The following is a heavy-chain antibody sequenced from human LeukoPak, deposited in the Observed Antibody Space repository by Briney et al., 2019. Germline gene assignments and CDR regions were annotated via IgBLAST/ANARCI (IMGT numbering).Heavy chain of an antibody. V-gene: IGHV3-23*01. CDR2: ISGSGGST. CDR3: AKVEVVPAAPLGYFQH. J-gene: IGHJ1*01. CDR1: GFTFSSYA. D-gene: IGHD2-2*01. Sequence: GGSLRLSCAASGFTFSSYAMSWVRQAPGKGLEWVSAISGSGGSTYYADSVKGRFTISRDNSKNTLYLQMNSLRAEDTAVYYCAKVEVVPAAPLGYFQHWGQGTLVTVSS.